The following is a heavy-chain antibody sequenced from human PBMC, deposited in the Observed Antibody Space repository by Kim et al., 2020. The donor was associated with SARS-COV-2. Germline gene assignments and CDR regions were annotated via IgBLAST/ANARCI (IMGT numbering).Heavy chain of an antibody. V-gene: IGHV3-23*01. D-gene: IGHD2-8*01. Sequence: VKSRFTISRDNSKNTLYLQMDNPSVEDTAAYYCAKFMGPMLPGRGLDVWGQGTTVTVSS. J-gene: IGHJ6*02. CDR3: AKFMGPMLPGRGLDV.